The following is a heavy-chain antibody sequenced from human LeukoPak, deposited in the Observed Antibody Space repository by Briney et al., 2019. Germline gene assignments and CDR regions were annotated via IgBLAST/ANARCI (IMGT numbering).Heavy chain of an antibody. Sequence: HSGGSLRLSCAASGFTFSSYWMHWVRQAPGKGLVWVSRINSDGSSTSYADSVKGRFTISRDNAKNTLYLQMNSLRAEDTAVYYCARGRGGSWYFDYWGQGTLVTVSS. V-gene: IGHV3-74*01. D-gene: IGHD6-13*01. CDR3: ARGRGGSWYFDY. J-gene: IGHJ4*02. CDR2: INSDGSST. CDR1: GFTFSSYW.